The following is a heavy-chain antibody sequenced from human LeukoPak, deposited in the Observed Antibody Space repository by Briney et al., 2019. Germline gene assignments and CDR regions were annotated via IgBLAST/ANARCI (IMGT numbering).Heavy chain of an antibody. V-gene: IGHV4-59*01. CDR1: GGSISSYY. Sequence: SETLSLTCAVSGGSISSYYWSWIRQPPGKGLEWIGYIYYSGSTNYNPSLKSRVTISVDTSKNQFSLKLYSVTAADTAVYYCARVNQAVADHFDYWGQGTLVTVSS. CDR2: IYYSGST. J-gene: IGHJ4*02. D-gene: IGHD6-19*01. CDR3: ARVNQAVADHFDY.